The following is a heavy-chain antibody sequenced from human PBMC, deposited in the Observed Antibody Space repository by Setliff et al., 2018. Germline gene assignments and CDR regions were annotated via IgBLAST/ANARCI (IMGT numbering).Heavy chain of an antibody. CDR3: ARDGVDARSSTDYRYYMDV. CDR1: GSNFITYG. CDR2: ISPYSGET. V-gene: IGHV1-18*01. D-gene: IGHD2-8*01. Sequence: ASVKVSCKTSGSNFITYGFSWVRQAPGQGLEWMGWISPYSGETNNAQKFQDRLSVTADTSSKTIYMELRSLTSDDTAVYYCARDGVDARSSTDYRYYMDVWCKGTTVTVSS. J-gene: IGHJ6*03.